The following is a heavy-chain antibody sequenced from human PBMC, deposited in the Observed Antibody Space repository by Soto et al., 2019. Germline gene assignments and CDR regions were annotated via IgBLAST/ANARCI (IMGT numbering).Heavy chain of an antibody. CDR1: GFTFSSYG. V-gene: IGHV3-30*18. J-gene: IGHJ6*02. CDR2: ISYDGSNK. Sequence: QVQLVESGGGVVQPGRSLRLSCAASGFTFSSYGMHWVRQAPGKGLEWVAVISYDGSNKYYADSVKGRFTISRDNSKNTLYLQMNSLRAEDTAVYYCAKDLTIRFLEWLCYGMDVWGQGTTVTVSS. D-gene: IGHD3-3*01. CDR3: AKDLTIRFLEWLCYGMDV.